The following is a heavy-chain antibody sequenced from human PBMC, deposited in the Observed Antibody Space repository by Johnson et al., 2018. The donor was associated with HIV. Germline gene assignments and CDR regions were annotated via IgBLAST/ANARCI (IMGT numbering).Heavy chain of an antibody. CDR1: GFAFSNYG. CDR2: IKSKTDGGTT. Sequence: EMQLVESGGGVVQPGGSLRLSCAASGFAFSNYGMHWVRQAPGKGLEWVGRIKSKTDGGTTDYAAPVKGRFTISRDDSKNTLYLQMNSLKTEDTAVYYCTTASGYDPFVDAFDMWGQGTMVTVSS. D-gene: IGHD3-16*01. CDR3: TTASGYDPFVDAFDM. V-gene: IGHV3-15*01. J-gene: IGHJ3*02.